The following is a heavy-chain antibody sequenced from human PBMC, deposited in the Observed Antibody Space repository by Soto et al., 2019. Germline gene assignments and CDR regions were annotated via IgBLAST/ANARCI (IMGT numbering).Heavy chain of an antibody. CDR1: GGTFSSYA. Sequence: VASVKVSCKASGGTFSSYAISWVRQAPGQGLEWMGGIIPIFGTANYAQKFQGRVTITADKSTSTAYMELSSLRSEDTAVYYCARDQGSSGYIRYYYGMDVWGQGTTVTVSS. CDR3: ARDQGSSGYIRYYYGMDV. J-gene: IGHJ6*02. D-gene: IGHD3-22*01. CDR2: IIPIFGTA. V-gene: IGHV1-69*06.